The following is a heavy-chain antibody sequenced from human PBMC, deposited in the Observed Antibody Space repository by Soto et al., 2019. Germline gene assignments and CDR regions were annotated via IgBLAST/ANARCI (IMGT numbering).Heavy chain of an antibody. CDR3: AKNPGYYYDSTGYHFDY. D-gene: IGHD3-22*01. CDR2: ISGSGGAT. CDR1: GFTFSAYA. Sequence: PGGSLRLSCAASGFTFSAYAMTWVRQAPGKGLEWVSVISGSGGATYYADSVKGRFTTSRDNSKNTLYLQMNSLRAEDTAVFYCAKNPGYYYDSTGYHFDYWGQGTLVTVS. V-gene: IGHV3-23*01. J-gene: IGHJ4*02.